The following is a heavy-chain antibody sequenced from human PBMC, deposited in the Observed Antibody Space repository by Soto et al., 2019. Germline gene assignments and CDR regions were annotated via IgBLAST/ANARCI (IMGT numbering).Heavy chain of an antibody. V-gene: IGHV3-23*04. CDR2: ISGSGGST. Sequence: EVPLVDSGGGLVQPGESLRLSCAASGFTFSSYAMSWVRQAPGKGLEWVSAISGSGGSTYYADSVKGRFTISRDDSRNTLYLQMNSLRAEDTAVYYCAKKGIDCGADCSPMGHYDYWGQGPLVTVSS. D-gene: IGHD2-21*02. CDR3: AKKGIDCGADCSPMGHYDY. J-gene: IGHJ4*02. CDR1: GFTFSSYA.